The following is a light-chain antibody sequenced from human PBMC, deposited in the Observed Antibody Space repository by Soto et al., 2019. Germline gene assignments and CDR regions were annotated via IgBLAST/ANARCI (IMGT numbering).Light chain of an antibody. J-gene: IGLJ1*01. CDR1: SSDVGAYNY. Sequence: QSVLTQPASVSGSPGQSITISCTGTSSDVGAYNYVSWYQQHPGKVPKLMIYDVSDPPLGVPNRVSGSKSGNTASLTISGLQAEDEADYYCSSFTRNNSYVFGTGTEVTVL. CDR2: DVS. V-gene: IGLV2-14*03. CDR3: SSFTRNNSYV.